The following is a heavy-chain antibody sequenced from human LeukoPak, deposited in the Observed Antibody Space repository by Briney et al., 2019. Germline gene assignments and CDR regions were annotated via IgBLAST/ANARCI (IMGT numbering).Heavy chain of an antibody. J-gene: IGHJ4*02. CDR1: GFTFSRSW. CDR3: ARDGEAASGYASGGFDS. V-gene: IGHV3-74*01. Sequence: PGGSLRLSCAASGFTFSRSWMHWVRQAPGEGLVWVSRIKSDESSTTYADSVKGRFTISRDNAKNTVYLQMNSLRVKDTAVYYCARDGEAASGYASGGFDSWGQGTLVTVSS. CDR2: IKSDESST. D-gene: IGHD5-12*01.